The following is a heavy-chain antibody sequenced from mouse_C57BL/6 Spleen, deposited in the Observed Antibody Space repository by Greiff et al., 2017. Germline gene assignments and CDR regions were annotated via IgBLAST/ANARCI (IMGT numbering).Heavy chain of an antibody. J-gene: IGHJ2*01. CDR3: ARSPYYYGSSPFDY. V-gene: IGHV1-4*01. CDR2: INPSSGYT. CDR1: GYTFTSYT. D-gene: IGHD1-1*01. Sequence: GASVKMSCKASGYTFTSYTMHWVKQRPGQGLEWIGYINPSSGYTKYNQKFKDKATLTADKSSSTAYMQLSSLTSEDSAVYYCARSPYYYGSSPFDYWGQGTTLTVSS.